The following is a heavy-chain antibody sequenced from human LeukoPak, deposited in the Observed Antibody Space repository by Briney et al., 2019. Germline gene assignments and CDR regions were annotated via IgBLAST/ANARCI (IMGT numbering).Heavy chain of an antibody. CDR1: GDSISSGGFY. Sequence: PSQTLSLTFTVSGDSISSGGFYWSWVRQPPGKGLEWIGYIYHSGTTDYNPSLKSRVTISVDKSKNQFSLKLSSVTAADTAVYYCARLASVLRGYYFDYWGQGTLVTVSS. J-gene: IGHJ4*02. CDR2: IYHSGTT. V-gene: IGHV4-30-2*05. CDR3: ARLASVLRGYYFDY. D-gene: IGHD2-21*01.